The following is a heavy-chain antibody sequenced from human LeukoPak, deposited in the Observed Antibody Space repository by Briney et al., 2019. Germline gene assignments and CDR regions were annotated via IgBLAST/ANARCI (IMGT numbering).Heavy chain of an antibody. CDR3: ARGHSSSWYDKYFQH. J-gene: IGHJ1*01. V-gene: IGHV4-30-4*01. CDR1: GGSISSGDYY. CDR2: IYYSGST. D-gene: IGHD6-13*01. Sequence: SQTLSLTCTVSGGSISSGDYYWSWIRQPPGKGLEWIGYIYYSGSTYYNPSLKSRVTISVDASKNQFSLKLSSVTAADTAVYYCARGHSSSWYDKYFQHWGQGTLVTVSS.